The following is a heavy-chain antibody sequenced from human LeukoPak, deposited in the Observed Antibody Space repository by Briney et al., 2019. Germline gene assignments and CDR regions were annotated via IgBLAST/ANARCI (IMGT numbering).Heavy chain of an antibody. CDR3: ARVGGYSYGDAFDI. V-gene: IGHV3-53*01. D-gene: IGHD5-18*01. CDR2: IYSGGST. Sequence: GGSLRLSCAASGFTVSSNYMSWVRQAPGKGLEWVSVIYSGGSTYYADSVKGRFTISRDNAKNSLYLQMNSLRAEDTAVYYCARVGGYSYGDAFDIWGQGTMVTVSS. J-gene: IGHJ3*02. CDR1: GFTVSSNY.